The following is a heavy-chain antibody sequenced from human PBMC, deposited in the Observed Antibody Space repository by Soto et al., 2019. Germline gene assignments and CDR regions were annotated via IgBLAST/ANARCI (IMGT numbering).Heavy chain of an antibody. V-gene: IGHV4-59*01. CDR3: ARVGGSAMDV. D-gene: IGHD2-15*01. Sequence: SETLSLTCTVSGGSITYYYWSWIRQPPGKGLEWIGYIYYSGSTNYNPSLKSRVSISVDTSKNQFSLKLSSVTAADTAVYYRARVGGSAMDVWGQGTTVTVSS. CDR2: IYYSGST. J-gene: IGHJ6*02. CDR1: GGSITYYY.